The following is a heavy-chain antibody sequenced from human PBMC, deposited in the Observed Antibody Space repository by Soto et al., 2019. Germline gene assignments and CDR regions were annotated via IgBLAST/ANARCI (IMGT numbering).Heavy chain of an antibody. D-gene: IGHD6-13*01. CDR1: GYTFTSYG. CDR2: ISAYNGNT. J-gene: IGHJ4*02. V-gene: IGHV1-18*01. Sequence: QVQLVQSGAEVKKPGASVKVSCKASGYTFTSYGISWVRQAPGQWLEWMGWISAYNGNTKYAQKFQGRVTMTTDTATRTANMEGRSLRSDDTAVYYWARDAAAGLNDYWGQGTLVTVSS. CDR3: ARDAAAGLNDY.